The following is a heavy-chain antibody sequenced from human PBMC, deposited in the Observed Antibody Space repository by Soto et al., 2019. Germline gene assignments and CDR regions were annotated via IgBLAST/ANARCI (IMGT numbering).Heavy chain of an antibody. CDR3: ARDSFERFTIFGVVKHYYYGMDV. CDR1: GGSISSGGYY. V-gene: IGHV4-31*03. Sequence: SETLSLTCTVSGGSISSGGYYWSWIRQHPGKGLEWIGYIYYSGSTYYNPSLKSRVTISVDTSKNQFSLKLSSVTAADTAVYYCARDSFERFTIFGVVKHYYYGMDVWGQGTTVTVSS. D-gene: IGHD3-3*01. J-gene: IGHJ6*01. CDR2: IYYSGST.